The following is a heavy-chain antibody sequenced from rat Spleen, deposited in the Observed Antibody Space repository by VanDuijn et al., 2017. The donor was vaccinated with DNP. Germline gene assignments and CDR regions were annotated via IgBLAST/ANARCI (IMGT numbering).Heavy chain of an antibody. CDR3: ARGLNYGGCYIYSCYFDF. CDR1: DYSITSNY. CDR2: INYSGAT. J-gene: IGHJ1*01. D-gene: IGHD1-11*01. V-gene: IGHV3-1*01. Sequence: EVQLQESGPGLVKPSQSLSLTCSVTDYSITSNYWAWIRKFPGNKMEWMGYINYSGATAYNPSLRSRISITRETSKNKFLLQLNSVTTEDTATYFCARGLNYGGCYIYSCYFDFWGPGTVVTVSS.